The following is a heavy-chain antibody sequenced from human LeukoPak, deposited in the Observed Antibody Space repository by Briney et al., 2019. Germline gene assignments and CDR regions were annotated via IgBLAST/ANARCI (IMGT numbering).Heavy chain of an antibody. D-gene: IGHD2-2*01. J-gene: IGHJ6*02. CDR3: AKSDRYCSSPSCYPLYYYYGVDV. CDR2: IGGSGTST. Sequence: GGSLRLSCAASGFTLSSYALTWVRQAPGKGLEWVSAIGGSGTSTYYADSVKGRFTISRDNSKNTLYLQMNSLRVEDTAVYYCAKSDRYCSSPSCYPLYYYYGVDVWGQGTTVTVSS. V-gene: IGHV3-23*01. CDR1: GFTLSSYA.